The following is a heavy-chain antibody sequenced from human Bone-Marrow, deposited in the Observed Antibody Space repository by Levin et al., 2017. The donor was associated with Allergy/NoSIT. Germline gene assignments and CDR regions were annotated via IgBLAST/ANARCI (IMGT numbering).Heavy chain of an antibody. J-gene: IGHJ4*02. CDR1: GFSFSDHY. Sequence: GGSLRLSCAASGFSFSDHYMDWVRQAPGKGLEWVGRTRDKANRYTTDYAASVRGRFIISRDASKNSLHLQMNSLKTEDTAVYYCTRGVWGEGRYYFDCWGQGTLVTVSS. CDR3: TRGVWGEGRYYFDC. D-gene: IGHD3-16*01. V-gene: IGHV3-72*01. CDR2: TRDKANRYTT.